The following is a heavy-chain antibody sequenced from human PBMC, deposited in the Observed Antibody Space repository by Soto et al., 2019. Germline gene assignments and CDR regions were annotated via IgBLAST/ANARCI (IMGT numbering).Heavy chain of an antibody. CDR1: GFSLSRAW. V-gene: IGHV3-74*01. J-gene: IGHJ5*02. Sequence: EVQLAESGGGFVEPGGSLRLSCVVSGFSLSRAWMDWVRQVPGKGLVWVSRISKDATTTYAESVKGRLTISRDTAKNTLYLQMNSLRAEDTALYYCAREDFWSFAWGQGTLVTVSS. CDR3: AREDFWSFA. CDR2: ISKDATT. D-gene: IGHD3-3*01.